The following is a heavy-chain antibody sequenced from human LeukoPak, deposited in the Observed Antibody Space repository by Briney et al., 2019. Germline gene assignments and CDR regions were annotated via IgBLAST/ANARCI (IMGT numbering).Heavy chain of an antibody. CDR3: ARDPYTCGTRELYNWLDP. J-gene: IGHJ5*02. V-gene: IGHV3-30-3*01. D-gene: IGHD1-1*01. CDR1: GLTFSSYA. CDR2: ISYDGSDR. Sequence: RSLRLSSAPSGLTFSSYAMHWVRHAPGQGLEWVALISYDGSDRYYADSVKGRFTISRGKPKNTLYLQMNSLRVEDTAVYYCARDPYTCGTRELYNWLDPWGQGTLVTVSS.